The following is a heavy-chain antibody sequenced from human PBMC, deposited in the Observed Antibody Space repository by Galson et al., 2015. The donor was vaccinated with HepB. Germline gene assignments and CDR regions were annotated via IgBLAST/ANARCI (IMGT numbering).Heavy chain of an antibody. CDR1: GGTFSSYA. CDR3: ARVNPYGGNLGVYYYYYMDV. V-gene: IGHV1-69*13. Sequence: SVKVSCKASGGTFSSYAISWVRQAPGQGLEWMGGIIPIFGTANYAQKFQGRVTITADESTSTAYMELSSLRSEDTAVYYCARVNPYGGNLGVYYYYYMDVWGKGTTVTVS. D-gene: IGHD4-23*01. CDR2: IIPIFGTA. J-gene: IGHJ6*03.